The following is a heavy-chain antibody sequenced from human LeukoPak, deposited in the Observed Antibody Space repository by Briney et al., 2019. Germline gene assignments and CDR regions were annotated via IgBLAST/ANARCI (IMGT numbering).Heavy chain of an antibody. CDR3: AKDRGSSGYYKAFDI. J-gene: IGHJ3*02. CDR1: GFTFSNYA. V-gene: IGHV3-23*01. CDR2: LSGSGANS. Sequence: GGSLRLSCAASGFTFSNYAMSWVRQAPGKGLEWVSGLSGSGANSYYADSVKGRFTISRDNSKNTLCLQMNSLRAEDTAVYYCAKDRGSSGYYKAFDIWGQGTMVTVSS. D-gene: IGHD3-22*01.